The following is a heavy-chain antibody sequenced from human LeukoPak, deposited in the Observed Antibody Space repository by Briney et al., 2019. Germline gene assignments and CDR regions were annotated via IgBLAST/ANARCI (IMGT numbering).Heavy chain of an antibody. D-gene: IGHD5-12*01. Sequence: ASVKVSCKASGYTFTSYGISWVRQAPGQGLEWMGWISAYNGNTNYAQKLQGRVTMTTDTSTSTAYMELRSLRSDDTAVYYCARVHSGYDYYYGMDVWGQGTTVTVSS. CDR2: ISAYNGNT. J-gene: IGHJ6*02. CDR1: GYTFTSYG. CDR3: ARVHSGYDYYYGMDV. V-gene: IGHV1-18*01.